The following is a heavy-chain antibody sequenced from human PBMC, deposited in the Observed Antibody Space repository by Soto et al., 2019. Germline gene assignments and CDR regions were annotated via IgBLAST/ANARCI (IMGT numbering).Heavy chain of an antibody. Sequence: SETLSLTCAVYGGSFSGYYWSWIRQPPGKGLEWIGEINHSGSTNYNPSLKSRVTISVDMSKNQFSLKLSSVTAADTAVYYCALIRYYYYYGMDVWGQGTTVTSP. CDR2: INHSGST. J-gene: IGHJ6*02. V-gene: IGHV4-34*01. CDR3: ALIRYYYYYGMDV. CDR1: GGSFSGYY.